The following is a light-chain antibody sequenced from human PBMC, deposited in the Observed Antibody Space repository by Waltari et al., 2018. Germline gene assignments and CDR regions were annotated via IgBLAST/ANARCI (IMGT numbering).Light chain of an antibody. CDR1: AFPKQD. V-gene: IGLV3-25*03. CDR3: QSADSSERWV. J-gene: IGLJ3*02. Sequence: SYDLTQPASVSVSPGQTARSTCSGDAFPKQDAYWYQKKPGQAPVLTIYKDTARPSGIPERFSGSTSGTTVTLTITGVLAEDEAQYYCQSADSSERWVFGGGTKLTVL. CDR2: KDT.